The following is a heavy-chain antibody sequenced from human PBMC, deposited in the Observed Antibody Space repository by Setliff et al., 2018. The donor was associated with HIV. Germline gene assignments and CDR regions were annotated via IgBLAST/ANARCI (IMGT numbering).Heavy chain of an antibody. V-gene: IGHV4-4*07. CDR1: GGSMSSYY. Sequence: PSETLSLTCTVSGGSMSSYYWSWIRQPAGKGLEWIGHIYTSGSTNYNPSVKSRVTMSVDTSKNQFSLKLSSVTAADTAVYYCVRASDLNYYGMDVWGQGTTVTVS. CDR2: IYTSGST. CDR3: VRASDLNYYGMDV. J-gene: IGHJ6*02.